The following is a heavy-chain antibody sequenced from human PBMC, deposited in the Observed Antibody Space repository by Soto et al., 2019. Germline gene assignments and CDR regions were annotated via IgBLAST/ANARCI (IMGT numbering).Heavy chain of an antibody. CDR2: IWYDGSNK. V-gene: IGHV3-33*01. Sequence: GGSLRLSCAASGFMFRSYGMHWVRQAPGKGPEWVAVIWYDGSNKNYADPVKGRFTISRDNAKDTLFLQMNSLRAEDTAVYYCASSGGWGQGTLVTVSS. CDR3: ASSGG. D-gene: IGHD1-26*01. CDR1: GFMFRSYG. J-gene: IGHJ4*02.